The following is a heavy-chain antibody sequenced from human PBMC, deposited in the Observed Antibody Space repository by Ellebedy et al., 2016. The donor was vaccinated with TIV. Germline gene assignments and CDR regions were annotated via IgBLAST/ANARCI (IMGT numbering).Heavy chain of an antibody. CDR2: IHYSGST. Sequence: SETLSLTCTVSGGSITGHYWNWIRQPPGKGLESIGYIHYSGSTTYNPSLKSRVTISVDTSKNQFSLKLTSVTAADTAVYYCARHLNSKGGTADWFDPWGQGTLVTVSS. CDR1: GGSITGHY. J-gene: IGHJ5*02. V-gene: IGHV4-59*08. CDR3: ARHLNSKGGTADWFDP. D-gene: IGHD1-7*01.